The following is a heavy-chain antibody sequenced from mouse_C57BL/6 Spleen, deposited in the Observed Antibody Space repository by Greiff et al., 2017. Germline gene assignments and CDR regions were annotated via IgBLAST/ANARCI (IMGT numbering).Heavy chain of an antibody. CDR2: IDPSDSYT. D-gene: IGHD1-1*01. J-gene: IGHJ2*01. Sequence: QVQLQQSGAELVKPGASVKLSCKASGYTFTSYWMQWVKQRPGQGLEWIGEIDPSDSYTNYNQKFKGKATLTVDTSSSTAYMQLSSLTSEDSAVYYCARRRSGSLLDYWGQGTTLTVSS. V-gene: IGHV1-50*01. CDR3: ARRRSGSLLDY. CDR1: GYTFTSYW.